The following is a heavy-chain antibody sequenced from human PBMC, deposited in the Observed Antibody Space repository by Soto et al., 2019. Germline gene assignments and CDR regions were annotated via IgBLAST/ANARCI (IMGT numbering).Heavy chain of an antibody. Sequence: QVQLVQSGAEVKKPGASVKVSCKASGYTVSTYAMHWVRQAPGQRPEWMGWINGGNDNTKYSQKFQGRVTITRVTSANTAYMEVNSLTSEDTAVYYCARVSGFSSGYANDYWGQGTLVIVSS. D-gene: IGHD3-22*01. CDR3: ARVSGFSSGYANDY. CDR2: INGGNDNT. J-gene: IGHJ4*02. CDR1: GYTVSTYA. V-gene: IGHV1-3*01.